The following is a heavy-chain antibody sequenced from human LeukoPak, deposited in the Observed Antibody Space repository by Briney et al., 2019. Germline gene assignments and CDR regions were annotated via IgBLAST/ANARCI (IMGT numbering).Heavy chain of an antibody. J-gene: IGHJ1*01. CDR3: ARGDIPDF. V-gene: IGHV4-38-2*01. D-gene: IGHD2-21*01. CDR2: IFHSGKT. CDR1: GYSISSGYY. Sequence: SETLSLTCGVSGYSISSGYYWGWIRQSPGKGLEWIGSIFHSGKTYYNLSLKSRVTISVDTSKNQFSLRLSSVTAADTAVYYCARGDIPDFWGQGTLVTVSS.